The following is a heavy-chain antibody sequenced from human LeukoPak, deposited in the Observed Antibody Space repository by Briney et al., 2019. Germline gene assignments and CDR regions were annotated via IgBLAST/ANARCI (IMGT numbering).Heavy chain of an antibody. CDR2: IKQDGSEK. CDR3: ARVGYDFWSGYTSPGYYFDY. J-gene: IGHJ4*02. V-gene: IGHV3-7*01. Sequence: GGSLRLSCAASGFTFSSYWMSWVRQAPGKGLEGVAHIKQDGSEKYYVDSVKGRFTISRDNAKNSLYLQMNSLRAEDTAVYYCARVGYDFWSGYTSPGYYFDYWGQGTLATVSS. D-gene: IGHD3-3*01. CDR1: GFTFSSYW.